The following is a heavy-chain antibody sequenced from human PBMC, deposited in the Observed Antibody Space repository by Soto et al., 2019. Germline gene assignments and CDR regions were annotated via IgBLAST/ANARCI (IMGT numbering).Heavy chain of an antibody. CDR3: ARDLRGYSRYDDLDY. J-gene: IGHJ4*02. V-gene: IGHV4-31*03. CDR1: GGSIRSGGYY. D-gene: IGHD5-12*01. Sequence: SETLSLTCTVSGGSIRSGGYYWSWIRQHPGKGLEWVGYSYYTGSSYYNPSLKSRVTISVDASKNQLSLRLASVTAADTAVYYCARDLRGYSRYDDLDYWGQGIPVTVSS. CDR2: SYYTGSS.